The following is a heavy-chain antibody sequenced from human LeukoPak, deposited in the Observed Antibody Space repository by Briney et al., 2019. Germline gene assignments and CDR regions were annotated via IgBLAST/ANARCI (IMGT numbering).Heavy chain of an antibody. D-gene: IGHD5-18*01. Sequence: PGGSLRLSCAASGFTVSTNYMNWVRQAPGKGLEWVSVIYSGGSTYYADSVKGRFTISRDNAKNSLYLQMNSLRDEDTAVYYCARMIDYNYGYAFDYWGQGTLVTVSS. CDR3: ARMIDYNYGYAFDY. J-gene: IGHJ4*02. V-gene: IGHV3-53*01. CDR1: GFTVSTNY. CDR2: IYSGGST.